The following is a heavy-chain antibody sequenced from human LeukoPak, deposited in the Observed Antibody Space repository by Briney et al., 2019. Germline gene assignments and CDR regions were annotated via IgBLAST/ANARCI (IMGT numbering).Heavy chain of an antibody. V-gene: IGHV3-23*01. D-gene: IGHD3-22*01. CDR3: AKNKYYDSSGYPFPYFDY. CDR1: GFTSSSYA. CDR2: ISGSGGST. J-gene: IGHJ4*02. Sequence: GGSLRLSCAASGFTSSSYAMSWVRQAPGKGLEWVSAISGSGGSTYYADSVKGRFTISRDNSKNTLYLQMNSLRAEDTAVYYCAKNKYYDSSGYPFPYFDYWGQGTLVTVSS.